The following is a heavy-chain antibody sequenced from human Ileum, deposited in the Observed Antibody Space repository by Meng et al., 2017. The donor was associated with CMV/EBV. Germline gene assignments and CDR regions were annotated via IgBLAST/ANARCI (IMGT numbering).Heavy chain of an antibody. J-gene: IGHJ4*02. D-gene: IGHD6-19*01. CDR3: VKGYSSRWYEGPGF. V-gene: IGHV3-23*01. CDR2: IIDDALGA. CDR1: CFTFGICL. Sequence: ACCFTFGICLMLWVRQAPVQGLVCVSSIIDDALGAYYAHSVRSRFTISRDNSKNTLYLQMNSLRDEDAAIYYCVKGYSSRWYEGPGFWGQGTLVTVSS.